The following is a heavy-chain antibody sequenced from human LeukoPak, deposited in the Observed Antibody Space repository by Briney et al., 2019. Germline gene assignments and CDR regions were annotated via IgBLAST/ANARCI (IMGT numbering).Heavy chain of an antibody. V-gene: IGHV3-7*03. CDR2: IKPDGIEK. CDR1: GFTFSNYW. CDR3: AREDRTFEY. J-gene: IGHJ4*02. Sequence: GGSLRLSCAASGFTFSNYWMNGVPEARGKGGEGVANIKPDGIEKHSVDSVKGRFIISRDNAKNSLFLQMNSLRAEDTAVYYCAREDRTFEYWGQGTLVTVSS. D-gene: IGHD3-22*01.